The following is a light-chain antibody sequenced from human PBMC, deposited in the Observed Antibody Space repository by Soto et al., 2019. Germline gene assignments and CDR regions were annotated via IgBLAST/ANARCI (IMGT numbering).Light chain of an antibody. V-gene: IGKV1-5*01. CDR1: QSISSW. J-gene: IGKJ5*01. Sequence: DIQISQSPSTLSAYVGDRVTNTCRASQSISSWLAWYQQKPGKAPKLLIYDASSLESGVPSRFSGSGSGTEFTLTISSLQPDDFATYYCQLYNSYSITFGQGTRLEIK. CDR2: DAS. CDR3: QLYNSYSIT.